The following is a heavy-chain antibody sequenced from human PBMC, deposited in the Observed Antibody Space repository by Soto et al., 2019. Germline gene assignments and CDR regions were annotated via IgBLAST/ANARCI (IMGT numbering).Heavy chain of an antibody. CDR2: IIPIFGTA. J-gene: IGHJ2*01. D-gene: IGHD2-15*01. Sequence: QVQLVQSGAEVKKPGSSVKVSCKASGGTFSSYAISWVRQAPGQGLEWMGGIIPIFGTANYAQKFQGRVTITADESTSTAYMERSSLRSEDTAVYYCARSGGTRDGYSGDWYFDLWGRGTLVTVSS. CDR1: GGTFSSYA. CDR3: ARSGGTRDGYSGDWYFDL. V-gene: IGHV1-69*01.